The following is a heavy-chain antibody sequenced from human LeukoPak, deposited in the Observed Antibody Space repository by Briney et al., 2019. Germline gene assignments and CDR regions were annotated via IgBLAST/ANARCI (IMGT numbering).Heavy chain of an antibody. CDR2: IYYSGST. CDR1: GGSISSHY. Sequence: SETLSLTCTVSGGSISSHYWSWIRQPPGKGLEWIGYIYYSGSTNYNPSLKSRVTISVDTSKNQFSLKLSSVTAADTAVYYCARGWGTAMGYYYYMDVWGKGTTVTVSS. CDR3: ARGWGTAMGYYYYMDV. J-gene: IGHJ6*03. D-gene: IGHD5-18*01. V-gene: IGHV4-59*11.